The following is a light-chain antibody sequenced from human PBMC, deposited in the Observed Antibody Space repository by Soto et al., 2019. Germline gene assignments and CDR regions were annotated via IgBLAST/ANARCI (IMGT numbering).Light chain of an antibody. CDR1: QSVNSN. CDR2: DAS. V-gene: IGKV3-15*01. J-gene: IGKJ2*01. Sequence: EIMMTQSPATLSVSPGERAALSCRASQSVNSNFAWYQQKPGQAPRLLIYDASTRATDIPARFSGSGSGTEFTLTISSRQSEDFAVYYCQQYNNWPYTFGQGTKLEIK. CDR3: QQYNNWPYT.